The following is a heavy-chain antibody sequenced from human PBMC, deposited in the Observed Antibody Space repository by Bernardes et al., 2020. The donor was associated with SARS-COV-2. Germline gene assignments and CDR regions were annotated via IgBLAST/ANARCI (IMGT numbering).Heavy chain of an antibody. V-gene: IGHV3-30*03. CDR2: TSADGGNK. D-gene: IGHD6-19*01. J-gene: IGHJ4*02. CDR1: GFAFSNFG. Sequence: SLRLSCAASGFAFSNFGMHWVRQAPAEALEWVAVTSADGGNKFHADSVKGRFTISRDNSNNSHYLQMSSLRAEDTAVYYCARDTGYNSGFHWGQGTLVTVSA. CDR3: ARDTGYNSGFH.